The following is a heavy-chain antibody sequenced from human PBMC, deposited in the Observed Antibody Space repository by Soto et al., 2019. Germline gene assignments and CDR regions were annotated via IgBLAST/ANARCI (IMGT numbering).Heavy chain of an antibody. CDR3: AAVRRVGATLKGGAFGI. J-gene: IGHJ3*02. D-gene: IGHD1-26*01. CDR1: GFTFTSSA. V-gene: IGHV1-58*02. CDR2: IVVGSGNT. Sequence: QMQLVQSGPEVKKPGTSVKVSCKASGFTFTSSAMQWVRQARGQRLEWIGWIVVGSGNTNYAQKFQERVTITRDMSTCTADMELSSLRSEDTAVYYCAAVRRVGATLKGGAFGIWGQGTMVTVSS.